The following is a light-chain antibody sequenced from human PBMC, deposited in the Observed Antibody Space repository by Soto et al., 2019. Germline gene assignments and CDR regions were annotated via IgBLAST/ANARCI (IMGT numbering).Light chain of an antibody. CDR3: MQGTHWPWT. Sequence: DVVMTQSPLSLPVTLGHPASISFRSIQIPLYSDGNTYLSWFQQRPGQSPRRLIYKVSNRDSGVPDRFSGSGSGTDFTLKISRVEAEDVGVYYCMQGTHWPWTFGQGTKVDIK. CDR1: QIPLYSDGNTY. J-gene: IGKJ1*01. CDR2: KVS. V-gene: IGKV2-30*01.